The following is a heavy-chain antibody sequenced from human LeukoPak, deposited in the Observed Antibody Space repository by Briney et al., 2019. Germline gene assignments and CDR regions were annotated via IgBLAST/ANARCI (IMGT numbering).Heavy chain of an antibody. V-gene: IGHV3-30*03. Sequence: PGRSLRLSCAASGFTFSSYGTHWVRQAPGKGLEWVAVISYDGSNKYYADSVKGRFTISRDNSKNTLYLQMNSLRTEDTAVYYCAVIVATITGPGDYWGQGTLVTVSS. CDR2: ISYDGSNK. CDR3: AVIVATITGPGDY. D-gene: IGHD5-12*01. CDR1: GFTFSSYG. J-gene: IGHJ4*02.